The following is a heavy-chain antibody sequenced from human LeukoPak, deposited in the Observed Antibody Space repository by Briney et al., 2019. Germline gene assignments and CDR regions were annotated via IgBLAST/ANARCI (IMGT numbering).Heavy chain of an antibody. CDR1: GFKFDDYG. CDR2: INWNGGST. D-gene: IGHD3-10*01. V-gene: IGHV3-20*04. J-gene: IGHJ6*03. Sequence: GGSLRLSCAASGFKFDDYGMDWVRQAPGKGLEWVSRINWNGGSTGYADSVKGRFTISRDNAKNSLYLQMSSLRAEDTAFYYCAREHGAGSYGSYYYYYMAGWGKGTTVIVSS. CDR3: AREHGAGSYGSYYYYYMAG.